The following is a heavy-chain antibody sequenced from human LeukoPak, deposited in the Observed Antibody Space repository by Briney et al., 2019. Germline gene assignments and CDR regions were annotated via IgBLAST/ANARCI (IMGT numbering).Heavy chain of an antibody. V-gene: IGHV4-61*08. D-gene: IGHD6-19*01. CDR3: ARHLPYSSGWLGDAFDV. CDR1: GGSISSGGYY. CDR2: IYYSGST. Sequence: SETLSLTCTVSGGSISSGGYYWSWIRQPPGKGLEWLGYIYYSGSTNYNPSLKSRVTISVDTSKNHFSLKLNSVTAADTAVYYCARHLPYSSGWLGDAFDVWGQGTMVTVSS. J-gene: IGHJ3*01.